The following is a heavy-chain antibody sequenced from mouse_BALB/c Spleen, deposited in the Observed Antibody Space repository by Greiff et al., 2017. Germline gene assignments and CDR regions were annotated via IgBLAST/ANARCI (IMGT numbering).Heavy chain of an antibody. J-gene: IGHJ3*01. D-gene: IGHD1-1*01. CDR3: AKHRGAYYGSSYEVFAY. V-gene: IGHV2-6-5*01. CDR2: IWGGGST. Sequence: VHLVESGPGLVAPSQSLSITCTVSGFSLTDYGVSWIRQPPGKGLEWLGVIWGGGSTYYNSALKSRLSISKDNSKSQVFLKMNSLQTDDTAMYYCAKHRGAYYGSSYEVFAYWGQGTLVTVSA. CDR1: GFSLTDYG.